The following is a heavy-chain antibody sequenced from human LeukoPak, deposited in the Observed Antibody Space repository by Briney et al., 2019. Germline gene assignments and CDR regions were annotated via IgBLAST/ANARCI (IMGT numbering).Heavy chain of an antibody. J-gene: IGHJ5*02. CDR1: GGSISSSTFY. CDR3: ARNWKYYDILTGRAPNWFDP. Sequence: SETLSLTCTVSGGSISSSTFYWGWIRQPPGKGLEWIGNIYYSGSTYYNPSLKSRVTISVDTSKNQFSLKLSSVTAADTAVYYCARNWKYYDILTGRAPNWFDPWGQGTLVTVSS. V-gene: IGHV4-39*07. D-gene: IGHD3-9*01. CDR2: IYYSGST.